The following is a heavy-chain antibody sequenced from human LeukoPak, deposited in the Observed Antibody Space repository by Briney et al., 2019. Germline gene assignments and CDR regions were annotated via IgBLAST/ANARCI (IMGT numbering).Heavy chain of an antibody. Sequence: GGSLRLSCAASGFTVSSNYMSWVRQAPGKGLEWVSAISGSGGSTYYADSVKGRFTISRDNSKNTLYLQMNSLRAEDTAVYYCAGGEQWLVSDYWGQGTLVTVSS. J-gene: IGHJ4*02. D-gene: IGHD6-19*01. CDR2: ISGSGGST. CDR3: AGGEQWLVSDY. CDR1: GFTVSSNY. V-gene: IGHV3-23*01.